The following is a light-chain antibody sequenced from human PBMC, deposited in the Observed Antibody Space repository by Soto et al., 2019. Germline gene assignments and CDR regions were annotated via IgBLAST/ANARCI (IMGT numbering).Light chain of an antibody. J-gene: IGKJ1*01. V-gene: IGKV1-9*01. CDR3: QQLKSYPRT. Sequence: IQLTQSPSSLSASVGDRVTITCRASEDIGSHLAWYQQEPGKVPKLLIYATLILPEGVPSRFSGSGSGTDFSLTIRSLQPEDFATYFCQQLKSYPRTFGQGTKVDIK. CDR1: EDIGSH. CDR2: ATL.